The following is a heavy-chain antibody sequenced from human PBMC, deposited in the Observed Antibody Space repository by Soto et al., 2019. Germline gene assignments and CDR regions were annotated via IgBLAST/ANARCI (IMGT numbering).Heavy chain of an antibody. CDR2: TYYRSKWYN. Sequence: PSQTLSLPCAISGDSVSSNIAAWNWIRQSPSRGLEWLGRTYYRSKWYNDYAVSVISRITINPDTSKNQFSLQLSSVTPEDTAVYYCARDKGSLAAPNAFDIWGQGTMVTVSS. V-gene: IGHV6-1*01. J-gene: IGHJ3*02. CDR3: ARDKGSLAAPNAFDI. D-gene: IGHD6-13*01. CDR1: GDSVSSNIAA.